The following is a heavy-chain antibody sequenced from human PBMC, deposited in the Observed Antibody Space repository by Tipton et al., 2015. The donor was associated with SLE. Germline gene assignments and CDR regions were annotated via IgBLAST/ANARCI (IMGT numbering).Heavy chain of an antibody. J-gene: IGHJ2*01. CDR1: GFTFSSYE. V-gene: IGHV3-23*03. CDR3: AKHWYFDL. CDR2: IYSGGSST. Sequence: SLRLSCAASGFTFSSYEMNWVRQAPGKGLEWVSVIYSGGSSTYYADSVKGRFTISRDNSKNTLYLQMNSLRAEDTAVYYCAKHWYFDLWGRGTLVTVSS.